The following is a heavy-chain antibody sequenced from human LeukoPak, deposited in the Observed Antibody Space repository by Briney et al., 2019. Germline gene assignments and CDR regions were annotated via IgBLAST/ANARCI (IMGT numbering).Heavy chain of an antibody. D-gene: IGHD1-26*01. Sequence: GGSLRLSCAASGFTFDDYAMHWVRQAPGKGLEWVSGISWNSGSIGYADSVKGRFTISRDNAKNSLYLQMNSLSAEDTAVYYCAKDDGGSYYIYYYYMDVWGKGTTVTISS. J-gene: IGHJ6*03. V-gene: IGHV3-9*01. CDR1: GFTFDDYA. CDR2: ISWNSGSI. CDR3: AKDDGGSYYIYYYYMDV.